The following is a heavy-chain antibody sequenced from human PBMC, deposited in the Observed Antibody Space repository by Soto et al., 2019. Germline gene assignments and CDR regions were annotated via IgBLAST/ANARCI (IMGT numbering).Heavy chain of an antibody. CDR2: IIPIFGTA. CDR1: GGTFSSYA. CDR3: ARVVTVVKSFHYWYFDL. J-gene: IGHJ2*01. Sequence: SVKVSCKASGGTFSSYAISWVRQAPGQGLEWMGGIIPIFGTANYAQKFQGRVTITADESTSTAYMELSSLRSEDTAVYYCARVVTVVKSFHYWYFDLWGRGTLVTVSS. V-gene: IGHV1-69*13. D-gene: IGHD2-15*01.